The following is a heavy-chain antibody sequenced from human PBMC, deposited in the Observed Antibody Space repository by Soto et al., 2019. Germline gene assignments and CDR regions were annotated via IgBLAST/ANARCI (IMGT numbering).Heavy chain of an antibody. Sequence: SETLSLTCTVSGGSISSSSYYWGWIRQPPGKGLEWIGSIYYSGSTYYNPSLKSRVTISVDTSKNQFSLKLSSVTAADTAVYYCARRGGYSGYSNRYYFDYWGQGTLVTVSS. CDR3: ARRGGYSGYSNRYYFDY. D-gene: IGHD5-12*01. CDR2: IYYSGST. V-gene: IGHV4-39*01. CDR1: GGSISSSSYY. J-gene: IGHJ4*02.